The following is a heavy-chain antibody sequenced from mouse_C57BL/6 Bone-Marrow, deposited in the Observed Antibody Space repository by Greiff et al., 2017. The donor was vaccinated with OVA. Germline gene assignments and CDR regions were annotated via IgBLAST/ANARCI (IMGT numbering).Heavy chain of an antibody. Sequence: QVQLQQPGTELVKPGASVKLSCKASGYTFTSYWMHWVKQRPGQGLEWIGRIDPNSGGTKYNEKFKSKATLTVDKPSSTAYMQLSSLTSEDSAVYYCARSKITTVVEEGYFDVWGTGTTVTVSS. CDR1: GYTFTSYW. V-gene: IGHV1-72*01. J-gene: IGHJ1*03. D-gene: IGHD1-1*01. CDR3: ARSKITTVVEEGYFDV. CDR2: IDPNSGGT.